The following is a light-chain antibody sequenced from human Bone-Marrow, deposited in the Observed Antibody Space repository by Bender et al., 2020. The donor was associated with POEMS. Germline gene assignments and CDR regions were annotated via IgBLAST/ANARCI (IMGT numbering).Light chain of an antibody. CDR3: CSYAGSNTLV. CDR1: SSDVGNYNL. V-gene: IGLV2-23*01. J-gene: IGLJ2*01. CDR2: EGS. Sequence: SALTQPASVSGSLGQSITISCAGTSSDVGNYNLVSWYQQHPGHAPRLLLYEGSVRPSGISDRFSESKSGNTASLTISGLQSADEGYYYCCSYAGSNTLVFGGGTKLTVL.